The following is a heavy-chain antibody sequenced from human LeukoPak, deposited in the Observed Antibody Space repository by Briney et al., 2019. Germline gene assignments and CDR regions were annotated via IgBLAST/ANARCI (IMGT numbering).Heavy chain of an antibody. CDR3: ARGSDVVWGSYRRYFDY. D-gene: IGHD3-16*02. CDR2: PSGSTSYI. J-gene: IGHJ4*02. V-gene: IGHV3-21*01. Sequence: GGSLTLSCVASSFTFRTYSMHRVPQAPGQGRMWVSSPSGSTSYIYYADSVRGRFTISRANAKSSLDLQMNCLRAEDTAVYYCARGSDVVWGSYRRYFDYWGQGTLVTVSS. CDR1: SFTFRTYS.